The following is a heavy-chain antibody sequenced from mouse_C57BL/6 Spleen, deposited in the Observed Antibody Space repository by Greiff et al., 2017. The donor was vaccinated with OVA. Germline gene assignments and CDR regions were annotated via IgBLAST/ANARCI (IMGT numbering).Heavy chain of an antibody. CDR2: INPYNGGT. CDR3: ARRGNWEYFDV. Sequence: EVQLQQSGPVLVKPGASVKMSCKASGYTFTDYYMNWVKQSHGKSLEWIGVINPYNGGTSYNQKFKGKATLTVDKSSSTAYMELNSLTSEDSAVYYCARRGNWEYFDVWGTGTTVTVSS. V-gene: IGHV1-19*01. CDR1: GYTFTDYY. J-gene: IGHJ1*03. D-gene: IGHD4-1*01.